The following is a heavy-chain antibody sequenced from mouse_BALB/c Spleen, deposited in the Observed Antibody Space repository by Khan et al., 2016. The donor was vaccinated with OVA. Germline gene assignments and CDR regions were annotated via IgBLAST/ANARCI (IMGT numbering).Heavy chain of an antibody. CDR2: ISYSGSN. D-gene: IGHD1-2*01. J-gene: IGHJ2*01. Sequence: EVQLQESGPGLVKPSQSLSLTCTVTGYSITSGYGWNWIRQFPGNKLEWMGYISYSGSNNYSPYLKSRISITRDTSKNQFFLQLNSVTTEDTATYYCARTARIKYWGQGTTLTVSS. CDR1: GYSITSGYG. CDR3: ARTARIKY. V-gene: IGHV3-2*02.